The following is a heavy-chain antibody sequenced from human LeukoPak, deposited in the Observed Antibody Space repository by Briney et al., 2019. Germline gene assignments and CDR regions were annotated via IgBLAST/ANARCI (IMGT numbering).Heavy chain of an antibody. CDR3: ARAFRYCSGGSCYYQKYNWFDP. D-gene: IGHD2-15*01. J-gene: IGHJ5*02. V-gene: IGHV1-18*01. CDR2: ISAHNGNT. CDR1: GYIFTSYG. Sequence: ASVKVSCKASGYIFTSYGIIWVPQAPGQRLQWMGRISAHNGNTNYAQKLQGRVTMTTDTSTSTAYMELRSLRSDDTAVYYCARAFRYCSGGSCYYQKYNWFDPWGQGTLVTVSS.